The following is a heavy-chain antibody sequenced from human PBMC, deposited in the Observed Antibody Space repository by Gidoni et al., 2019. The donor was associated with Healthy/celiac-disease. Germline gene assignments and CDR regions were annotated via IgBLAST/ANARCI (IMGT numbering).Heavy chain of an antibody. D-gene: IGHD1-7*01. Sequence: GSTYYNPSLKSRVTISVDTSKNQFSLKLSSVTAADTAVYYCARLGVTGTLGWGQGTLVTVSS. V-gene: IGHV4-39*01. CDR2: GST. CDR3: ARLGVTGTLG. J-gene: IGHJ4*02.